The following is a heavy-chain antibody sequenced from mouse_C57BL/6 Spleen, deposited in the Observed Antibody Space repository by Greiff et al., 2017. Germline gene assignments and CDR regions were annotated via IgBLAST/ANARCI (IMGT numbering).Heavy chain of an antibody. D-gene: IGHD1-1*01. Sequence: VQLQQSGPGLVKPSQSLSLTCSVTGYSITSGYYWNWIRQFPGNKLEWMGYISYDGSNNYNPSLKNRISITRDTSKNQFFLKLNSVTTEDTASYYCARAPYGSSPDYWGQGTTLTVSS. CDR3: ARAPYGSSPDY. CDR2: ISYDGSN. J-gene: IGHJ2*01. V-gene: IGHV3-6*01. CDR1: GYSITSGYY.